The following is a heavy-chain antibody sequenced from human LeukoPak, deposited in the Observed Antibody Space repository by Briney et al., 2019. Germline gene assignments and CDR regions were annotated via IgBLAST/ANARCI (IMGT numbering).Heavy chain of an antibody. D-gene: IGHD5-12*01. J-gene: IGHJ4*02. CDR2: ISYDGSNK. CDR3: ARDRMVVATYSDY. Sequence: QPGRSLRLSCAASGFTFSSYAMHWVRQAPGKGLEWVAVISYDGSNKYYADSVKGRFTISRDNSKNTLYLQMNSLRAEDTAVYYCARDRMVVATYSDYWGQGTLVTVSS. V-gene: IGHV3-30*04. CDR1: GFTFSSYA.